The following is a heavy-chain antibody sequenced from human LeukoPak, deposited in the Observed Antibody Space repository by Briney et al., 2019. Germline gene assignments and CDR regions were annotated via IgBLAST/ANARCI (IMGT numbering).Heavy chain of an antibody. V-gene: IGHV3-23*01. J-gene: IGHJ5*02. CDR1: GFTFSSYA. CDR3: AKDRGQLVPKFNWFDP. D-gene: IGHD6-6*01. CDR2: ISSSGSST. Sequence: GVSLRLSCAASGFTFSSYAMNWVRQAPGKGLEWVSAISSSGSSTYYADSVKGRFTISRDNSKNTLYLQMNSLRAEDTAVYYCAKDRGQLVPKFNWFDPWGQGTLVTVSS.